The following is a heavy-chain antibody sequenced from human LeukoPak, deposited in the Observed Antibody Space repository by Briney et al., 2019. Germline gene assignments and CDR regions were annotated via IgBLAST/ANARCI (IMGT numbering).Heavy chain of an antibody. CDR3: ARDGPGAWGFFDS. CDR1: GFTVSSNY. D-gene: IGHD7-27*01. CDR2: IYSGGST. J-gene: IGHJ4*02. Sequence: PGGSLRLSCAASGFTVSSNYMSWVRQAPGKGLECVSVIYSGGSTYYADSVRGRFTISRDNSKNTLYLQMNSLRAEDTAVYYCARDGPGAWGFFDSWGQGTLVTVSS. V-gene: IGHV3-53*01.